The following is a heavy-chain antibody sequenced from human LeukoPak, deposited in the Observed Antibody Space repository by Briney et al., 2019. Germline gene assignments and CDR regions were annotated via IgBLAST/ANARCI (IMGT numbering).Heavy chain of an antibody. CDR1: GYTFTSYA. CDR3: ARVLAAARVSYYYGMDV. D-gene: IGHD6-6*01. CDR2: INTNTGNP. Sequence: GASVKVSCKASGYTFTSYALNWVRQAPGQGLEWMGWINTNTGNPTYPQGFTGRFVFSLDTSVSTAYLQISSLKAEDTAVYYCARVLAAARVSYYYGMDVWGQGTTVTVSS. J-gene: IGHJ6*02. V-gene: IGHV7-4-1*02.